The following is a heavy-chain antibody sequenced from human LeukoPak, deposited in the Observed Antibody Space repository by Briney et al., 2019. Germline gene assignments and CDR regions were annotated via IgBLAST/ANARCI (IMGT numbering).Heavy chain of an antibody. D-gene: IGHD3-10*01. Sequence: GGSLRLSCAASGFTVSSNYVNWVRQAPGKGLEWVANINQDGSEKYYVDSAKGRFTISRDNAKNSLYLQMNSLRAEDTAVYYCARDDGAGGAFDIWGQGTMVTVSS. CDR1: GFTVSSNY. J-gene: IGHJ3*02. V-gene: IGHV3-7*05. CDR2: INQDGSEK. CDR3: ARDDGAGGAFDI.